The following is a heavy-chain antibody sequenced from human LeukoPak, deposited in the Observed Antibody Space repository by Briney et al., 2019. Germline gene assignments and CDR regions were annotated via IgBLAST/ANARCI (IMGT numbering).Heavy chain of an antibody. CDR3: ARSTYCISTSCYPEFDP. J-gene: IGHJ5*02. V-gene: IGHV4-59*08. Sequence: SETLSLTCTVSGGSISRYYWSWIRQPPGKGLEWIGYIYYSGSANYNPSLKSRVTISVDTSKNQFSLRLSSVTAADTAVYYCARSTYCISTSCYPEFDPWGQGTLVTVSS. CDR2: IYYSGSA. CDR1: GGSISRYY. D-gene: IGHD2-2*01.